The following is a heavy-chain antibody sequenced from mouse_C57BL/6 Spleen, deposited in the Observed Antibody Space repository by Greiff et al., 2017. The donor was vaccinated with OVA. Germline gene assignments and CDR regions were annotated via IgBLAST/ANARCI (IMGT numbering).Heavy chain of an antibody. Sequence: EVQLQESGPGLVKPSQSLSLTCSVTGYSITSGYYWNWIRQFPGNKLEWMGYISYDGSNNYNPSLKNRISITRDTSKNQFFLKLNSVTTEDTATYYCARDYYGKGYAMDYWGQGTSVTVSS. CDR1: GYSITSGYY. D-gene: IGHD2-1*01. V-gene: IGHV3-6*01. J-gene: IGHJ4*01. CDR2: ISYDGSN. CDR3: ARDYYGKGYAMDY.